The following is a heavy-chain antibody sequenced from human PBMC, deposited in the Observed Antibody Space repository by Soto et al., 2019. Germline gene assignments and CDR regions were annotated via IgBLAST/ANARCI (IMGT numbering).Heavy chain of an antibody. CDR1: GDSISSSNW. Sequence: SETLALTCAVTGDSISSSNWGSWVRQPPGKGLEWIGEIYHSGSTNYNPSLKSRVTISVDKSKNQFSLKLSSVTAADTAVYYCATRRGQLVYYYYYGMDVWGQGTRVTVSS. J-gene: IGHJ6*02. D-gene: IGHD6-6*01. V-gene: IGHV4-4*02. CDR3: ATRRGQLVYYYYYGMDV. CDR2: IYHSGST.